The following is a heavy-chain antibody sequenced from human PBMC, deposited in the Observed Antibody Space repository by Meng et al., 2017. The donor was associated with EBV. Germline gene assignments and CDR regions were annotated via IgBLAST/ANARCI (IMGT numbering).Heavy chain of an antibody. CDR3: ARAEIAAAGRLDY. D-gene: IGHD6-13*01. J-gene: IGHJ4*02. V-gene: IGHV1-69*06. Sequence: QVQLFQAGAHVKKPGSSVKVSCKASGGTFSSYAISWVRQAPGQGLEWMGGIIPIFGTANYAQRFQGRVTITADKSTSTAYMELSSLRSEDTAVYYCARAEIAAAGRLDYWGQGTLVTVSS. CDR2: IIPIFGTA. CDR1: GGTFSSYA.